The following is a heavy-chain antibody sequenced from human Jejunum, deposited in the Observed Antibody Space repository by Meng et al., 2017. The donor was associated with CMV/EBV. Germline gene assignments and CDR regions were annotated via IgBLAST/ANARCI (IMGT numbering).Heavy chain of an antibody. Sequence: SRSATWNRVRQAPSRGLEWPGRTYYRSKWYTEYAVSLKSRITISPDTSRNQFSLQLNSVAPEDTAVYYCVRDLTGAFYFDSWGQGTLVTVSS. D-gene: IGHD7-27*01. CDR2: TYYRSKWYT. J-gene: IGHJ4*02. CDR3: VRDLTGAFYFDS. V-gene: IGHV6-1*01. CDR1: SRSAT.